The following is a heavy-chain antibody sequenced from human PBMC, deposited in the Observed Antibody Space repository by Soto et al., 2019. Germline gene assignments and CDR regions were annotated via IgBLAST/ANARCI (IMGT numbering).Heavy chain of an antibody. J-gene: IGHJ2*01. V-gene: IGHV4-4*07. CDR3: ARRDSSGYYADWYFDL. Sequence: SETLSLTCTVSGGSISSYYWSWIRQPAGKGLEWIGRIYPSGSTNYNPSLKSRVTISVDTSKNQFSLKLSSVTAADTAVYYCARRDSSGYYADWYFDLWGRGTLVTVSS. CDR2: IYPSGST. D-gene: IGHD3-22*01. CDR1: GGSISSYY.